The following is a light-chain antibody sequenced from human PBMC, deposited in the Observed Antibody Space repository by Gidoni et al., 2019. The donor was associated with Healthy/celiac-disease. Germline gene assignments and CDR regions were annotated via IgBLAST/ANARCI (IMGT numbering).Light chain of an antibody. CDR3: QQRYSTPIT. CDR2: AAS. Sequence: DIQMTQSPSSLSASVGDRVTITCRASQSISSYLNWYQQKPGKAPKLLIYAASSLQSGVPSRFSGSGSGIDFTLTISSLQPEDFATYYCQQRYSTPITFXQXTRLEIK. J-gene: IGKJ5*01. CDR1: QSISSY. V-gene: IGKV1-39*01.